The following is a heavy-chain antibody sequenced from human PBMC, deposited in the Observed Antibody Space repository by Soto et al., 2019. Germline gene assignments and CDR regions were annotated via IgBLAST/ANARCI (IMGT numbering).Heavy chain of an antibody. J-gene: IGHJ6*02. CDR3: ARAYTNLNPYGMDV. V-gene: IGHV4-59*01. CDR2: IYYSGST. D-gene: IGHD3-16*01. CDR1: GGSISSYY. Sequence: SETLSLTCTVSGGSISSYYWSWIRQPPGKGLEWIGYIYYSGSTNYNPSLKSRVTISVDTSKNQFSLKLSSVTAADTAVYYCARAYTNLNPYGMDVWGQGTTVAVSS.